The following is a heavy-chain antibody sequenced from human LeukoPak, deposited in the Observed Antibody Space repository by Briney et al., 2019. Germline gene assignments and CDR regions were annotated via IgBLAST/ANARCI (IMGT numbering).Heavy chain of an antibody. J-gene: IGHJ6*02. CDR1: GDSVSSNSAA. CDR2: TYYRSKWYN. V-gene: IGHV6-1*01. CDR3: AREDWSGEDLYV. D-gene: IGHD3-10*01. Sequence: SQTLSLTCPISGDSVSSNSAAWHWIRQSPSRGLEWLGKTYYRSKWYNDYAVFVKSRITINPDTSKNQFSLLLNSVTPEDTAVYYCAREDWSGEDLYVWGQGTTVTVSS.